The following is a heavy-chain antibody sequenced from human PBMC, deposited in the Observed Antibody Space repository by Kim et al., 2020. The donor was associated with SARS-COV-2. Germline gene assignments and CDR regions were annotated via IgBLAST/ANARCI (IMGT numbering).Heavy chain of an antibody. J-gene: IGHJ4*02. CDR2: IYHDGST. CDR1: GGPISSYY. D-gene: IGHD3-10*01. CDR3: ASGRYYYANEH. Sequence: SETLSLTCIVSGGPISSYYWSWIRQPPGKGLEWVGYIYHDGSTNYNPSLKTRLTVSLDTSKTQFSLKLSSVTAADTAVYYCASGRYYYANEHWGRGTLSPSPQ. V-gene: IGHV4-59*01.